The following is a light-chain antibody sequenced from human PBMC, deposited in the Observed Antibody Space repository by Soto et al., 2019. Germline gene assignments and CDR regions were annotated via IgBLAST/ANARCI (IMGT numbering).Light chain of an antibody. Sequence: EIVLTQSPGTLSLSPGERVTLSCRASQSISSNYLAWYQQTPGQAPRLLIYDASSRAAGTPDRFSGSGSGTDFTLTISRLEPEDFGVYYCQQYGGSPRTFGQGTKVDIK. CDR2: DAS. J-gene: IGKJ1*01. V-gene: IGKV3-20*01. CDR3: QQYGGSPRT. CDR1: QSISSNY.